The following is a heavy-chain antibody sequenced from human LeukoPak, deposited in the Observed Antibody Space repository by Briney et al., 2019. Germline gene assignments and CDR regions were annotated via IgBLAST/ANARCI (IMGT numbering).Heavy chain of an antibody. CDR3: AGGATPGVF. J-gene: IGHJ4*02. V-gene: IGHV4-34*01. CDR2: INHSGST. Sequence: PSETLSPTCGVYGGSFSGYYWTWIRQPPGKGLEWIGEINHSGSTNYIPSLKSRVTMSLDTSKNHFSLKLTSVTAADTAVYYCAGGATPGVFWGQGTLVTVSS. D-gene: IGHD3-10*01. CDR1: GGSFSGYY.